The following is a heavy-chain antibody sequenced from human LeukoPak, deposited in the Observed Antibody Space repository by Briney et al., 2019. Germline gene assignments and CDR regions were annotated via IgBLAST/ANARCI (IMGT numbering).Heavy chain of an antibody. J-gene: IGHJ6*03. V-gene: IGHV3-23*01. CDR1: GFTFSSYG. CDR2: ISGSGTNT. Sequence: GGSLRLSCAASGFTFSSYGMSWVRQAPGKGLEWVSGISGSGTNTYYADSVKGRFTISRDNSKNTLYLQMNGLRAEDTAVYYCAKLGIAAVDYYYYYMDVWGKGTTVTISS. CDR3: AKLGIAAVDYYYYYMDV. D-gene: IGHD6-13*01.